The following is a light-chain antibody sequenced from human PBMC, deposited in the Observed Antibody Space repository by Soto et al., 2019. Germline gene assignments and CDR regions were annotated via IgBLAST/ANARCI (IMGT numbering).Light chain of an antibody. CDR3: QQYDSYSWT. CDR1: QSISSW. V-gene: IGKV1-5*01. Sequence: DIQMTQSPSTLSASVGDRVTITCRASQSISSWLAWYQQKPGKAPKLLIYDASILESGVPSRFSGSGSGTEFTLTISSLQTDDFATYYCQQYDSYSWTFGQGTKVDI. CDR2: DAS. J-gene: IGKJ1*01.